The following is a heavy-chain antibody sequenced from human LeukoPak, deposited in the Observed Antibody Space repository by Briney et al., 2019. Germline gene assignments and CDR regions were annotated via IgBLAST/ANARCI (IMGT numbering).Heavy chain of an antibody. CDR3: ARDPPLRNYYDSPSFDP. V-gene: IGHV1-46*01. Sequence: ASVKVSCKASGYTFTSYYMHWVRQAPGQGLDWMGIINPSGGSTSYAQKFQGRVTMTRDTSTSTVYMELSSLRSEDTAVYYCARDPPLRNYYDSPSFDPWGQGTLVTVSS. CDR1: GYTFTSYY. D-gene: IGHD3-22*01. J-gene: IGHJ5*02. CDR2: INPSGGST.